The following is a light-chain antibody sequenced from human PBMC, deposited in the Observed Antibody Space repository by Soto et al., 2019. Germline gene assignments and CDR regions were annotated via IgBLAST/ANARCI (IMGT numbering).Light chain of an antibody. J-gene: IGKJ3*01. V-gene: IGKV1-12*02. CDR3: QQANTFPFT. CDR2: AAS. Sequence: DIQMTQSPSSVSASIGDRVTITCRASQIIGTWLAWYQQKPGKAPTLLIYAASRLQSGVPSRFSGSGSGTDFPLTITSLQADDSATYYCQQANTFPFTFGPGTKVHVK. CDR1: QIIGTW.